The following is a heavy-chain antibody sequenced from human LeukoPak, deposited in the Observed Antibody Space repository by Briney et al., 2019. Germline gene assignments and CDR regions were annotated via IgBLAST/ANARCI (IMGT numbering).Heavy chain of an antibody. CDR3: ARGGNYGDSAEYFQH. J-gene: IGHJ1*01. CDR1: GYTFTGYY. D-gene: IGHD4-17*01. Sequence: ASVKVSCKASGYTFTGYYMRWVRQAPGQGLELMGRINPNSGGTNYAQKFQGRVTMTRDTSISTAYMELSRLRSDDTAVYYCARGGNYGDSAEYFQHWGQGTLVTVSS. CDR2: INPNSGGT. V-gene: IGHV1-2*06.